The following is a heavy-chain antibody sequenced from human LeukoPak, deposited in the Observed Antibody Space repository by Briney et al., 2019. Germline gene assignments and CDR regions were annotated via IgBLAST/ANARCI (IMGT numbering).Heavy chain of an antibody. CDR3: TRFWFSP. Sequence: PGGSLRLSCAASGFTFSSYAMSWVRQAPGKGLEWVSAISGSGGSTYYADSVKGRFTISRDDSKNTAYLQMNSLKTEDTAVYYCTRFWFSPWGQGTLVTVSS. V-gene: IGHV3-23*01. D-gene: IGHD3-3*01. J-gene: IGHJ5*02. CDR1: GFTFSSYA. CDR2: ISGSGGST.